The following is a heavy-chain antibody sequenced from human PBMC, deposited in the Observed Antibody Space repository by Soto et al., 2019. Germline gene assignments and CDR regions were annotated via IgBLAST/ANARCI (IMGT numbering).Heavy chain of an antibody. CDR1: GYTFTSYG. CDR3: ARVASYYYDSSGYDE. Sequence: QVQLVQSGAEVKKPGASVKVSCKASGYTFTSYGISWVRQAPGQGLEWMGWISAYNGNTNYAQKLQGRVTMTTDTAXXTAYMELRSRRSDDTAVYYCARVASYYYDSSGYDEWGQGTLVTVSS. CDR2: ISAYNGNT. V-gene: IGHV1-18*01. D-gene: IGHD3-22*01. J-gene: IGHJ4*02.